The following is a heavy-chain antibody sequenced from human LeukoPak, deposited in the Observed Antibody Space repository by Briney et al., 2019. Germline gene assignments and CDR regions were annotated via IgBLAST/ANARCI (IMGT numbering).Heavy chain of an antibody. CDR1: GGTFSSYA. V-gene: IGHV1-69*04. Sequence: SAKVSCKASGGTFSSYAISWVRQAPGQGLEWMGRIIPILGIANYAQKFQGRVTITADKSTSTAYMELSSLRSEDTAVYYCASIAVAGGGYFQHWGQGTLVTVSS. J-gene: IGHJ1*01. CDR2: IIPILGIA. D-gene: IGHD6-19*01. CDR3: ASIAVAGGGYFQH.